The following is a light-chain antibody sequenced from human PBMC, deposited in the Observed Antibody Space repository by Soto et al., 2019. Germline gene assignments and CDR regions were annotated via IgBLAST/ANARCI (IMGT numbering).Light chain of an antibody. Sequence: QPVLTQPPSASGTPGQRVTISCSGSSSNIGSNYVYWYQQLPGTAPKLLIYRNNQRPSGVPDRFSGSKSGTSASLAISGLRSEDEADYYCAAWDDSLSGHYVFGTGPSSPS. CDR1: SSNIGSNY. V-gene: IGLV1-47*01. CDR3: AAWDDSLSGHYV. CDR2: RNN. J-gene: IGLJ1*01.